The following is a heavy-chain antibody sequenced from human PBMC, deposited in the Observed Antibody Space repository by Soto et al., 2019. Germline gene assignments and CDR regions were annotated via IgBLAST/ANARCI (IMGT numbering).Heavy chain of an antibody. V-gene: IGHV3-48*01. Sequence: PGGSLRLSCEASGLTFSSYSFNWVRQAPGQGLEWVSFISSGGYTIYHADSLEGRFSISRDDAKNSVYLQMSGLRMDDTAVYYCVRSRREWFGVVQPSDVWGRGTLVTVSS. D-gene: IGHD3-3*01. J-gene: IGHJ4*02. CDR3: VRSRREWFGVVQPSDV. CDR2: ISSGGYTI. CDR1: GLTFSSYS.